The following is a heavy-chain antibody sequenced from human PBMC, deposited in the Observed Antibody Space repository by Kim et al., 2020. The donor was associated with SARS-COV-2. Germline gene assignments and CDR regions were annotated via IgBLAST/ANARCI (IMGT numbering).Heavy chain of an antibody. Sequence: LSLTCVASGFTFDQYWMYWVRQAPGKGLVWVPDINKDGSDRRCADSVKGRFIISRDNAGKTLYLQMNSLRAEDSGIYYCARECKDCDEQPVFGAHGT. CDR3: ARECKDCDEQPVF. D-gene: IGHD2-21*02. CDR2: INKDGSDR. CDR1: GFTFDQYW. J-gene: IGHJ4*01. V-gene: IGHV3-74*01.